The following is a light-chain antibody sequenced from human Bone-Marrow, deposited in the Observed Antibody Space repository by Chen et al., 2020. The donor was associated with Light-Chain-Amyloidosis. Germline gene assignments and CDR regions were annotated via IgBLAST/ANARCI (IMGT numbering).Light chain of an antibody. CDR2: EVT. CDR3: NSYTSSSTV. V-gene: IGLV2-14*03. Sequence: QSALSQPASVSGAPGQSITISCTGASSDVDGYDYVSWYQQHPGKAPKLIIYEVTHRPSGVSARFSGSKSGNTASLTISGLQTEDEADYYCNSYTSSSTVFGGGTKLTVL. CDR1: SSDVDGYDY. J-gene: IGLJ3*02.